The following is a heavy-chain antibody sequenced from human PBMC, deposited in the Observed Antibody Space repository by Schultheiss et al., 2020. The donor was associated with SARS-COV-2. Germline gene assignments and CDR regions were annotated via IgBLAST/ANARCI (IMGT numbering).Heavy chain of an antibody. D-gene: IGHD3-10*01. CDR3: ARALRSSDYYGFFDAFDI. V-gene: IGHV4-39*07. CDR2: IYYSGST. J-gene: IGHJ3*02. Sequence: SETLSLTCTVSGGSISSSSYYWSWIRQPPGKGLEWIGSIYYSGSTYYNPSLKSRVTISVDTSKNQFSLKLSSVTAADTAVYFCARALRSSDYYGFFDAFDIWGQGTMVTVSS. CDR1: GGSISSSSYY.